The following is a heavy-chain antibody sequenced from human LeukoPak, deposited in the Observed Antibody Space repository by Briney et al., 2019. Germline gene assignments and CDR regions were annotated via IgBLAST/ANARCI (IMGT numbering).Heavy chain of an antibody. J-gene: IGHJ4*02. D-gene: IGHD4-23*01. CDR2: INSDGSST. Sequence: GGSLRLSCAASGFTFSSYWMHWVRQAPGKGLVWVSRINSDGSSTSYADSVKGRFTISRDIAKNTLYLQMNSLRAEDAAVYYCARGRAGGTFDYWGQGTLVTVSS. V-gene: IGHV3-74*01. CDR3: ARGRAGGTFDY. CDR1: GFTFSSYW.